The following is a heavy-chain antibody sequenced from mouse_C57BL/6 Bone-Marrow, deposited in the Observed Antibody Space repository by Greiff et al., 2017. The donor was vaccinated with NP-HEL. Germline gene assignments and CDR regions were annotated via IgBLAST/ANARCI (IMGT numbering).Heavy chain of an antibody. CDR2: IDTSDSEA. D-gene: IGHD1-1*01. CDR1: GYTFTSYW. J-gene: IGHJ4*01. CDR3: ARFPSITTAPYYAIDY. Sequence: QVKLQQPGAELVRPGSSVKLSCKASGYTFTSYWMHWVRQRPIQGIEWIGNIDTSDSEAHYNQKFQDRATLTVDKSSSTAYMKLSSLTSEDSAVYYCARFPSITTAPYYAIDYWGQGTSVTVSS. V-gene: IGHV1-52*01.